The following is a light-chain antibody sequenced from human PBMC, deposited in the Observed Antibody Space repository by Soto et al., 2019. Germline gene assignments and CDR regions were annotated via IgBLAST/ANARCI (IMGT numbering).Light chain of an antibody. V-gene: IGKV2-30*01. CDR2: NVS. CDR1: QSLAYIDGNTY. CDR3: MQSTHWPPYT. J-gene: IGKJ2*01. Sequence: EVVMPQSPLSLPVTLGQPASISCRSSQSLAYIDGNTYLTWFHQRPGQSPRRLIYNVSNRDSGVPDRFRGSGSGTEVTLKISRVEAEDVGIYYCMQSTHWPPYTFGQGNKLEIK.